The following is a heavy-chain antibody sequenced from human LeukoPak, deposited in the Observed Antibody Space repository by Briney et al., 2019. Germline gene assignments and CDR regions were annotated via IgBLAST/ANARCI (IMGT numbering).Heavy chain of an antibody. D-gene: IGHD5-24*01. Sequence: SETLSLTCAVYGGSFSGYYWSWIRQPPGKGLEWIGEINHSGSTNYNPSLKSRATIPVATSKNQCSLKLSSVTAADTAVYYCASHRRDGYNFWGQGTLVTVSS. J-gene: IGHJ4*02. CDR1: GGSFSGYY. CDR3: ASHRRDGYNF. CDR2: INHSGST. V-gene: IGHV4-34*01.